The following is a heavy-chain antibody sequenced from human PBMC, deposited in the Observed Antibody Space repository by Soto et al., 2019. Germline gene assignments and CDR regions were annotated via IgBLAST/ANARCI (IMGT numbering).Heavy chain of an antibody. V-gene: IGHV1-18*01. CDR3: ARRNIVVVPAAIMLARDYYYYYMDV. Sequence: GASVKVSCKASGYTFTSYGISWVRQAPGQGLEWMGWISAYNGNTNYAQKLQGRVTMTTDTSTSTAYMELRSLRSDDTAVYYCARRNIVVVPAAIMLARDYYYYYMDVWGKGTTVTVSS. CDR1: GYTFTSYG. CDR2: ISAYNGNT. D-gene: IGHD2-2*01. J-gene: IGHJ6*03.